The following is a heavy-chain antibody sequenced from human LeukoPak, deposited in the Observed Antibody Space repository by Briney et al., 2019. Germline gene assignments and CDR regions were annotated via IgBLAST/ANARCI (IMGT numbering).Heavy chain of an antibody. CDR3: AKEKFDWGTMYYFDY. CDR2: ISSDGSNK. D-gene: IGHD3-9*01. V-gene: IGHV3-30*18. Sequence: GGSLRLSCAASGFTFSNYAMSWVRQAPGKGLEWVAVISSDGSNKYYGDSVKGRFTISRDNSKNTLSLQMNSLRPEDTAVYYCAKEKFDWGTMYYFDYWGQGTLVTVSS. CDR1: GFTFSNYA. J-gene: IGHJ4*02.